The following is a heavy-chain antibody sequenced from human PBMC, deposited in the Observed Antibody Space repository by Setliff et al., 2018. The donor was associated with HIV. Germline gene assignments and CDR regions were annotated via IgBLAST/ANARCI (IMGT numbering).Heavy chain of an antibody. D-gene: IGHD5-18*01. V-gene: IGHV3-33*06. J-gene: IGHJ4*02. CDR3: AKERYIYGALNYFDY. Sequence: GSLRLSCAASGFIFSDYGMHWVRQAPGKGLEWVAVIWYDGNNKYYADSVKGRFSIFRDNSMKMLYLQMNSLRVEDTAVYYCAKERYIYGALNYFDYWGQGTMVTVSS. CDR2: IWYDGNNK. CDR1: GFIFSDYG.